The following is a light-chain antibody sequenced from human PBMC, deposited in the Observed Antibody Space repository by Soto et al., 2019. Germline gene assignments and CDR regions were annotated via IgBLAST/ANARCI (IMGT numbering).Light chain of an antibody. CDR2: DAS. V-gene: IGKV1-5*01. J-gene: IGKJ4*01. CDR3: QQVESYPST. Sequence: DIQLTQSPPTLSASVGDRVTITCRASQTISTWMAWYQQKPGKVPKLLAYDASTLKSGVPSRFTGSGFGTDFTLTITTLQPEDFATYYCQQVESYPSTFGGGTKVDI. CDR1: QTISTW.